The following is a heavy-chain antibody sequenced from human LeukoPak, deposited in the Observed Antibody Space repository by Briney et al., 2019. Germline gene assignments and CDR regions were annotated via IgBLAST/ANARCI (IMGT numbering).Heavy chain of an antibody. CDR2: IYHSGST. D-gene: IGHD1-1*01. CDR1: GYSISSGYY. Sequence: SETLSLTCTVSGYSISSGYYWGWIRQPPGKGLEWIGSIYHSGSTYYNPSLKSRVTISVDTSKNQFSLKLSSVTAADTAVYYCARGPQLVGYHYIDVWDTGTTATVSS. J-gene: IGHJ6*03. V-gene: IGHV4-38-2*02. CDR3: ARGPQLVGYHYIDV.